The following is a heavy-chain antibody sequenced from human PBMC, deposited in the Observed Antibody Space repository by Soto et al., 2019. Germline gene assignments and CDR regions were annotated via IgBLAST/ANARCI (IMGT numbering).Heavy chain of an antibody. D-gene: IGHD4-17*01. CDR3: TRVGGYYGDYPNFDY. Sequence: SETLSLTCRVSGSSISSYYWSWHRQPPGKGLEWIGNIYYTGSTNYHPSLKSRVIMSVESSKKQFSLRLNSVTAADTAVYYCTRVGGYYGDYPNFDYWGQGALVTVSS. J-gene: IGHJ4*02. CDR1: GSSISSYY. CDR2: IYYTGST. V-gene: IGHV4-59*01.